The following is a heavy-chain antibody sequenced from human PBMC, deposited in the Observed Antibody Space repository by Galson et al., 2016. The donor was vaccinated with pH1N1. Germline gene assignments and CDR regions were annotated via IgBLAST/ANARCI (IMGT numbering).Heavy chain of an antibody. Sequence: SVKVSCKASGGPFSSYAFSWVRQAPGQGLEWMGRISPLLRIANYVQKFQGRVTITADGSTSTVYMELSSLRASDTAMYYCARQEFSDYWGQGTLVIVSS. V-gene: IGHV1-69*04. J-gene: IGHJ4*02. D-gene: IGHD2/OR15-2a*01. CDR3: ARQEFSDY. CDR1: GGPFSSYA. CDR2: ISPLLRIA.